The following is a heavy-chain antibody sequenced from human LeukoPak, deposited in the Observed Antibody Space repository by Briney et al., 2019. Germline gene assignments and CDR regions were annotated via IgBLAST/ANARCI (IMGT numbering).Heavy chain of an antibody. V-gene: IGHV1-18*01. CDR1: GYTSTSDG. CDR2: NSAYNGNT. Sequence: ASVKVSCKASGYTSTSDGISWVRQAPGQWLEWMGWNSAYNGNTNYAQKLQGRVTMTTDTSTSTAYMELRSLRSDDTAVYYCAREGIAAGRAFDIWGQGTMVTVSS. J-gene: IGHJ3*02. CDR3: AREGIAAGRAFDI. D-gene: IGHD6-13*01.